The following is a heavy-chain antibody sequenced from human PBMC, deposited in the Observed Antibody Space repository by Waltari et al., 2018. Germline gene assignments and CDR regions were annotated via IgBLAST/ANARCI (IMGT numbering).Heavy chain of an antibody. V-gene: IGHV4-4*07. Sequence: QVQLQESGPGLVKPSETLSLTCAVSGGSISSNYWNWIRQPPGKGLEWIGSIYDRCRSTDYNPSLKSRVTIPRDTSKNQFSLKLNSVTAADTAVYFCAGASGSWNVFDYWGQGVLVTVSS. D-gene: IGHD6-13*01. CDR1: GGSISSNY. CDR2: IYDRCRST. J-gene: IGHJ4*02. CDR3: AGASGSWNVFDY.